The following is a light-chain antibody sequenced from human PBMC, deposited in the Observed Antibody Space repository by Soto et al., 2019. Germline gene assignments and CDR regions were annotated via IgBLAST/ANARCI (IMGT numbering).Light chain of an antibody. J-gene: IGLJ2*01. Sequence: QSALTQPPSASRSPGQSVTISCTGTSSDVGGYNYVSWYQQHPGKAPKLIIYEVSKWPSGVPDRFSGSKSGNTASLTVSGLQAEDEADYYCSSYAGSNNLVFGGGTKLTVL. V-gene: IGLV2-8*02. CDR1: SSDVGGYNY. CDR2: EVS. CDR3: SSYAGSNNLV.